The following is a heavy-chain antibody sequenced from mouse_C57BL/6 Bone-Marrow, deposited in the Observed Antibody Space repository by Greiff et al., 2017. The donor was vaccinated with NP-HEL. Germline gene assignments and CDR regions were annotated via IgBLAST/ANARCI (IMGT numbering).Heavy chain of an antibody. V-gene: IGHV1-18*01. CDR2: INPNNGGT. Sequence: VQLQQSGPELVKPGASVKIPCKASGYTFTDYNMDWVKQSHGKSLEWIGDINPNNGGTIYNQKFKGKATLTVDKSSSTAYMELRSLTSEDTAVYYCARLPYYYGSSHWYFDVWGTGTTVTVSS. D-gene: IGHD1-1*01. CDR3: ARLPYYYGSSHWYFDV. J-gene: IGHJ1*03. CDR1: GYTFTDYN.